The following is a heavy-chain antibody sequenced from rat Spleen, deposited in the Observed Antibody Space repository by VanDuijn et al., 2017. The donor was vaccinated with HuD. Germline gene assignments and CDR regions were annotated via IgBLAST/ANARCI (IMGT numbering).Heavy chain of an antibody. CDR3: ATGIITTDY. V-gene: IGHV5S10*01. J-gene: IGHJ2*01. D-gene: IGHD1-6*01. CDR2: IVFDGTRT. CDR1: GFTFSDYN. Sequence: EVQLVESGGGLVQPGRSLKLSCAASGFTFSDYNMAWVRQAPKKGLEWVATIVFDGTRTYYRDSVKGRFTISRDDARSTLYLQMDSLRAEETANYYCATGIITTDYWGQGVMVTVSS.